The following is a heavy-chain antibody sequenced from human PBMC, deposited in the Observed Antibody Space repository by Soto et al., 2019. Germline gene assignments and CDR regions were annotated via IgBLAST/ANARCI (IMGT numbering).Heavy chain of an antibody. V-gene: IGHV1-69*06. CDR1: GGTFSSYA. CDR3: ARGGEQLGIEPHDAFDI. Sequence: SVKVSCKASGGTFSSYAISWVRQAPGQRLEWMGGIIPIFGTANYAQKFQGRVTITADKSTSTAYMELSSLRSEDTAVYYCARGGEQLGIEPHDAFDIWGQGTMVTVSS. CDR2: IIPIFGTA. D-gene: IGHD7-27*01. J-gene: IGHJ3*02.